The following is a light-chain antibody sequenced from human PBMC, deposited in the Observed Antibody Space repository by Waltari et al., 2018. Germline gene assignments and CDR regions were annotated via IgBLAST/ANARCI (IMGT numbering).Light chain of an antibody. V-gene: IGKV1-5*03. CDR3: LLYTTYSRT. CDR2: GAS. J-gene: IGKJ1*01. Sequence: DIEMTQSPSTLSASVGDRVTISCRTSQYISNCLAWYQQKPGKPPKILISGASTLHSGVPSRFSGSGSGTEFTLTINALQPDDFATYYCLLYTTYSRTFGQGTRVEI. CDR1: QYISNC.